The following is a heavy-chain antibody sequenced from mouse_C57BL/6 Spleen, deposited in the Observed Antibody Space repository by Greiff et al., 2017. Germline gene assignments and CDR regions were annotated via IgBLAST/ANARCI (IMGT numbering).Heavy chain of an antibody. Sequence: DVMLVESGGDLVKPGGSLKLSCAASGFTFSSYGMSWVRPTPDKRLEWVATISSGGSYTYYPDSVKGRFTISRDNAKNTLYLQMSSLKSEDTATYYCARLIYYGNYFDYWGQGTTLTVSS. J-gene: IGHJ2*01. CDR1: GFTFSSYG. V-gene: IGHV5-6*02. D-gene: IGHD2-1*01. CDR2: ISSGGSYT. CDR3: ARLIYYGNYFDY.